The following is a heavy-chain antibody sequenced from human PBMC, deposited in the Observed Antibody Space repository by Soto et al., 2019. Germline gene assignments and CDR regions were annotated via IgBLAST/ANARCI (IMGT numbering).Heavy chain of an antibody. J-gene: IGHJ5*02. D-gene: IGHD2-2*01. CDR2: FDPEDGET. CDR3: ATQYCSSTSCYHWFDP. Sequence: ASVKVSCKVSGYTLTELSMHWVRQAPGKGLEWMGGFDPEDGETIYAQKFQGRVTMTEDTSTDTAYMELSSLRSEDTAVYYCATQYCSSTSCYHWFDPWGQGTLVTV. CDR1: GYTLTELS. V-gene: IGHV1-24*01.